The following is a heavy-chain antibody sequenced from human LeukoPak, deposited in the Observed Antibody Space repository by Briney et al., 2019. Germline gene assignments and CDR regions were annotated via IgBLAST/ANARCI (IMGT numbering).Heavy chain of an antibody. D-gene: IGHD5-24*01. CDR1: GFTFDDYA. CDR2: ISWNSGSI. Sequence: PGRSLRLSCAASGFTFDDYAMHWVRQAPGKGLEWVSGISWNSGSIGYADSVKGRFTISRDNAKNSLYLQMNSLGAEDTALYPINRRPRHQRWLQRWGDFDYWGQGTLVTVSS. J-gene: IGHJ4*02. V-gene: IGHV3-9*01. CDR3: NRRPRHQRWLQRWGDFDY.